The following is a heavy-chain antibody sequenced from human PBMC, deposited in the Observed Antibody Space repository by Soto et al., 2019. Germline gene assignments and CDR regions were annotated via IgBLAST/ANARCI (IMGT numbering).Heavy chain of an antibody. V-gene: IGHV4-59*01. J-gene: IGHJ3*02. D-gene: IGHD1-26*01. Sequence: PSETLSLTCTVSGGPISTYYWSWIRRPPGKELEWIGYIQNSGSSNSNPSLKSRVTISVDTSTNQFSLKLRNVTGADTAVYYCARDGGVVGAEGAFEIWGQGTMVTV. CDR2: IQNSGSS. CDR3: ARDGGVVGAEGAFEI. CDR1: GGPISTYY.